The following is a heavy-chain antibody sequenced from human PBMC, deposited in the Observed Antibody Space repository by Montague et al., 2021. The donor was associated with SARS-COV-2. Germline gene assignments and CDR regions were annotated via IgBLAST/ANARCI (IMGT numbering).Heavy chain of an antibody. CDR2: IYYNTGNT. CDR3: ARGTGYDYYFDC. J-gene: IGHJ4*02. Sequence: SETLSLTCSVSGGSISDYYWNWIRQPPGKGLEWIGYIYYNTGNTNYNPSLQSRVTISLDTSKSQFSLNLRSVTAADTALYFCARGTGYDYYFDCCGLGTLVTVSS. V-gene: IGHV4-59*01. D-gene: IGHD5-12*01. CDR1: GGSISDYY.